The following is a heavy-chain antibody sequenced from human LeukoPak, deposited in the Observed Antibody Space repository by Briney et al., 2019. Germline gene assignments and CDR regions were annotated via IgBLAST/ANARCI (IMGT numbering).Heavy chain of an antibody. V-gene: IGHV1-24*01. J-gene: IGHJ6*02. CDR1: GYIFTDYY. D-gene: IGHD2-2*01. CDR3: ATVAHCSSTSCYSLNYYYGMDV. Sequence: ASVKVSCKASGYIFTDYYMHWVRQAPGKGLEWMGGFDPEDGETIYAQKFQGRVTMTEDTSTDTAYMELSSLRSEDTAVYYCATVAHCSSTSCYSLNYYYGMDVWGQGTTVTVSS. CDR2: FDPEDGET.